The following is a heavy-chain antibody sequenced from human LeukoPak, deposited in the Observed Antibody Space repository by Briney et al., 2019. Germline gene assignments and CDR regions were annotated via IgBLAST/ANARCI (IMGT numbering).Heavy chain of an antibody. CDR3: ARTEAKTDAFDI. V-gene: IGHV1-2*02. Sequence: ASVKVSCKASGYTFTGYYMHWVRQAPGQGLEWMGWINPNSGGTNYAQKFQGRVTMTRDTSISTAYMELSRLRSDDTAVYYCARTEAKTDAFDIWGQGTMVTVSS. CDR2: INPNSGGT. D-gene: IGHD1-26*01. J-gene: IGHJ3*02. CDR1: GYTFTGYY.